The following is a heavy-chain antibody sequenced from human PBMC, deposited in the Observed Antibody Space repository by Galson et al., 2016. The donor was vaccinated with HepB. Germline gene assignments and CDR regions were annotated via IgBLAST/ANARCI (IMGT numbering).Heavy chain of an antibody. J-gene: IGHJ5*02. V-gene: IGHV3-30*04. CDR1: RGSLTGYN. Sequence: SLRLSCAASRGSLTGYNVNWVRQGPGQGLHWLAHITHEGDPIYNTDYVRGRFTISRDDSKRTAALQMDSLGPADTGVYYCARIGRGFTGGNGFDPWGQGTLVIVSS. D-gene: IGHD2-8*02. CDR2: ITHEGDPI. CDR3: ARIGRGFTGGNGFDP.